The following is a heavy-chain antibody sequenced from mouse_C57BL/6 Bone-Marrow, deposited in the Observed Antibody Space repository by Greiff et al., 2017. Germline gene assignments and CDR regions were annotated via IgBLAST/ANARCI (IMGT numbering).Heavy chain of an antibody. CDR2: ISDGGSYT. Sequence: EVQLVESGGGLVKPGGSLKLSCAASGFTFSSYAMSWVRQTPEKRLEWVATISDGGSYTYYPDNVKGRFTISRDNAKNNLYLQMSHLKSEDTAMYYCARDRARSSWDYFDYWGQGTTLTVSS. V-gene: IGHV5-4*01. J-gene: IGHJ2*01. CDR1: GFTFSSYA. D-gene: IGHD1-1*01. CDR3: ARDRARSSWDYFDY.